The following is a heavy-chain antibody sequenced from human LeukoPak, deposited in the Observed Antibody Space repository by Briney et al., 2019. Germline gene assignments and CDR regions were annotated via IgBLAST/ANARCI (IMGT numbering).Heavy chain of an antibody. CDR2: IWYDGSNE. Sequence: GGSLRLSCAASGFTFSSYGMHWVRQAPGKGLEWVAVIWYDGSNEYYADSVKGRFTISRDNSKNTLYLQMNSLRAEDTAVYYCARDTEETGGYYGMDVWGQGTTVTVSS. CDR3: ARDTEETGGYYGMDV. J-gene: IGHJ6*02. CDR1: GFTFSSYG. V-gene: IGHV3-33*01.